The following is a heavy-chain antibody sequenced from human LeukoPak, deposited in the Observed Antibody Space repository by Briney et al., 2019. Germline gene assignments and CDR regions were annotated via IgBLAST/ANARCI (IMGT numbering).Heavy chain of an antibody. D-gene: IGHD6-13*01. Sequence: GGSLRLSCVGSGFSFNSYSMNWVRQAPGKGLEWVSAISGSGGSTYYADSVKGRFTISRDNSKNTLYLQMNSLRAEDTAVYYCARGGSYAFDIWGQGTMVTVSS. CDR3: ARGGSYAFDI. J-gene: IGHJ3*02. V-gene: IGHV3-23*01. CDR2: ISGSGGST. CDR1: GFSFNSYS.